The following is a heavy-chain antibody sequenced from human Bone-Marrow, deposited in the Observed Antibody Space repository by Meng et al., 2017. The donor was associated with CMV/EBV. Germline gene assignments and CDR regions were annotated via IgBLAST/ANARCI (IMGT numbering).Heavy chain of an antibody. D-gene: IGHD6-19*01. Sequence: SETLSLTCTVSGGSISSYYWSWIRQPPGKGLEWIGYIYYSGSTNFNPSLRSRVTISVDTSKNQFSLKLSSVTAADTAVYYCARTTSSGWYRGHWYFDLWGRGTLVTVSS. CDR1: GGSISSYY. V-gene: IGHV4-59*01. J-gene: IGHJ2*01. CDR3: ARTTSSGWYRGHWYFDL. CDR2: IYYSGST.